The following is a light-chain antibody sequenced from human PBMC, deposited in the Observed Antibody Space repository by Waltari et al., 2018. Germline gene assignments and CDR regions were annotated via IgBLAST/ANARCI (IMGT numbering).Light chain of an antibody. CDR2: WAS. V-gene: IGKV4-1*01. Sequence: DIVMTQSPDSLAVSLGDRAPITCKSSQSVLSSSNNKNYLGCYQQKPGQPPKVLFYWASTRESGVPDRFSGSGSGTDFTLTISSLQTEDVAVYYCQQYLATPFTFGPGTRVNIK. CDR1: QSVLSSSNNKNY. CDR3: QQYLATPFT. J-gene: IGKJ3*01.